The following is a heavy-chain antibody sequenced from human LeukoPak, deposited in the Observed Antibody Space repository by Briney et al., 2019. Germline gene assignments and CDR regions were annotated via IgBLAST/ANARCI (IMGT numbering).Heavy chain of an antibody. Sequence: GGSLRLSCAASGFTFSSYSMNWVRQAPGKGLEWVSSIKGRFTISRDNAKNSLYLQMNSLRAEDTAVYYCARGHSGSSVDYWGQGTLVTVSS. J-gene: IGHJ4*02. D-gene: IGHD3-10*01. CDR3: ARGHSGSSVDY. V-gene: IGHV3-21*01. CDR1: GFTFSSYS. CDR2: I.